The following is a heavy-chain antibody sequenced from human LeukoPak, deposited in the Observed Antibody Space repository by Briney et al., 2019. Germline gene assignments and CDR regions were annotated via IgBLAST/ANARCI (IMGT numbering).Heavy chain of an antibody. J-gene: IGHJ4*02. D-gene: IGHD3-9*01. V-gene: IGHV3-23*01. Sequence: GGSLRLSCAASGFTFSSYAMSWVRQAPGKGLEWVSALRGSGGSTYYADSVKGRFTISRDKSKNTLYLQMNSLRAEDTAVYYCARGIDDTGYYPFDYWGQGTLVTVSS. CDR1: GFTFSSYA. CDR3: ARGIDDTGYYPFDY. CDR2: LRGSGGST.